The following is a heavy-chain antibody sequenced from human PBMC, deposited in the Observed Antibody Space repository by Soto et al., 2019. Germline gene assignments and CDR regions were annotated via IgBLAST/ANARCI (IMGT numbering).Heavy chain of an antibody. CDR3: ARVDYYDSSGYYGY. Sequence: QVQLVQSGAEVKKPGASVKVSCKASGYTFTIYGISWVRQAPGQGLEWMGWISGYNGTTDYAQNLQDRVTLTTDASESSVYMELRSLRSDDTAVYYCARVDYYDSSGYYGYWGQGTLITVSS. CDR2: ISGYNGTT. CDR1: GYTFTIYG. J-gene: IGHJ4*02. V-gene: IGHV1-18*04. D-gene: IGHD3-22*01.